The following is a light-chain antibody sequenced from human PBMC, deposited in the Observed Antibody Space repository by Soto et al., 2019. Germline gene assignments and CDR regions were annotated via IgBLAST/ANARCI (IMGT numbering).Light chain of an antibody. V-gene: IGLV2-14*03. CDR2: GVI. Sequence: QSVLTQPASVSGSPGQSITISCTGTSSDVGAYNSVSWYQQYPGKAPKLMIYGVINRPSGVSNRFSGSKSGNTASLTISGLQAEDEADYYCSSYTNTGTLDVFGIGTKVTVL. CDR3: SSYTNTGTLDV. CDR1: SSDVGAYNS. J-gene: IGLJ1*01.